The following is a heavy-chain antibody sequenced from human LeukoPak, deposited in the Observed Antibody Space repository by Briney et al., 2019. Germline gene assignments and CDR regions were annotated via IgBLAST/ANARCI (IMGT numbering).Heavy chain of an antibody. D-gene: IGHD2-21*01. CDR2: IYSGGST. Sequence: GGSLRLSCAASGFTVSSNYMSWVRQAPGKGLEWVSVIYSGGSTYYADSVKGRFTISRDNAKNSLYLQMNSLRAEDTALYYCARAFKYSMSGYYFDYWGQGTLVTVSS. CDR3: ARAFKYSMSGYYFDY. V-gene: IGHV3-53*01. CDR1: GFTVSSNY. J-gene: IGHJ4*02.